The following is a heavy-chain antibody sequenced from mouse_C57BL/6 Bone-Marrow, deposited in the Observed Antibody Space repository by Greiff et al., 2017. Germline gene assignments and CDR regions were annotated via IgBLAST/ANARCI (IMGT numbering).Heavy chain of an antibody. J-gene: IGHJ4*01. Sequence: VQLQQSGPELVKPGASVKISCTASGYSITDYNMNWVKQSNGKSLEWIGVINPNYGTTSYNQKFKGKATLTVDQSSSTAYMQLNSLTSEDPAVDYCANRWLLRRVNAIGYWGQGTSVTVSS. V-gene: IGHV1-39*01. CDR1: GYSITDYN. CDR2: INPNYGTT. D-gene: IGHD2-3*01. CDR3: ANRWLLRRVNAIGY.